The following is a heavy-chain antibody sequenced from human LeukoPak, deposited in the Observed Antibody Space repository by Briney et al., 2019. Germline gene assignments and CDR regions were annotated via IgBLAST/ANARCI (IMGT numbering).Heavy chain of an antibody. CDR1: GFTFTSYA. CDR2: ISGSGGST. D-gene: IGHD1-26*01. J-gene: IGHJ4*02. CDR3: AKPRGLAVVGAHFDY. Sequence: GGSLRLSCAASGFTFTSYAMSWVRQAPGGGLEWVSAISGSGGSTYYADSVKGRFTISRDNSKNTLYLQMNSLRAEDTAVYYCAKPRGLAVVGAHFDYWGQGTLVTVSS. V-gene: IGHV3-23*01.